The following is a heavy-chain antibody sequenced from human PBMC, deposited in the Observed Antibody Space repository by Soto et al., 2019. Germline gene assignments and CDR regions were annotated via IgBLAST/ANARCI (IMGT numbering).Heavy chain of an antibody. V-gene: IGHV3-30*18. D-gene: IGHD6-19*01. CDR2: ISYDGSNK. CDR3: AKDQGSVAGVGYFDC. J-gene: IGHJ4*02. CDR1: GFTFSSYG. Sequence: VQLVESGGGLVQPGGSLRLSCAASGFTFSSYGMHWVRQAPGKGLEWVAVISYDGSNKYYADSVKGRFTISRDNSKNTLYLQMNSLRAEDTAVYYCAKDQGSVAGVGYFDCWGQGTLVTVSS.